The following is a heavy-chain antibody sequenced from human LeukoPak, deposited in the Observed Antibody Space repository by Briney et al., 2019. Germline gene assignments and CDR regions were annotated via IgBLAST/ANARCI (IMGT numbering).Heavy chain of an antibody. J-gene: IGHJ6*03. D-gene: IGHD5-12*01. CDR3: ARRGIVATITDYYMDV. CDR2: IYPGDSDT. V-gene: IGHV5-51*01. CDR1: GYSFTSYW. Sequence: GESLKISCKGSGYSFTSYWIGWVRQMPGKGLEWMGIIYPGDSDTRYSPSFQGQVTISADKSISTAYLQWSSLKASDTATYYCARRGIVATITDYYMDVWGKGTTVTVSS.